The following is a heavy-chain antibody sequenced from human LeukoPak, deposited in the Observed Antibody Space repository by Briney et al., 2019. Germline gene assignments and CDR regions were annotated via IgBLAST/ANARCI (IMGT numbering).Heavy chain of an antibody. CDR3: TRYPLMGDTWENFDY. D-gene: IGHD1-26*01. CDR1: GYTFTGYY. Sequence: GASVKVSCKASGYTFTGYYIHWVRQAPGEGLEWVGWINANTGGTHFAQKFQGRVTMTRDTSISTAYMELSRLRSDDTAVYYCTRYPLMGDTWENFDYWGQGTLVTVSS. V-gene: IGHV1-2*02. J-gene: IGHJ4*02. CDR2: INANTGGT.